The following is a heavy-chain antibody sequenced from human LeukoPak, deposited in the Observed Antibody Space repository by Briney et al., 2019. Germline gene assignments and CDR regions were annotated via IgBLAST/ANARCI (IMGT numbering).Heavy chain of an antibody. CDR3: ARDSSGSAISYFDY. CDR1: EFIFSIHS. J-gene: IGHJ4*02. Sequence: GGSLRLSCAASEFIFSIHSMTWVRQAPGKGLEWLSYISSSSSNILYAEAVKGRFTISRDNAKNSLYLQMDSLRGDDTAVYYCARDSSGSAISYFDYWGQETLVTVSS. D-gene: IGHD3-10*01. CDR2: ISSSSSNI. V-gene: IGHV3-48*04.